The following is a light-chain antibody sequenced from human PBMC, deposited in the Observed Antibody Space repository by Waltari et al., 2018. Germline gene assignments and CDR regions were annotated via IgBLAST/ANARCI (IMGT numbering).Light chain of an antibody. V-gene: IGLV1-44*01. CDR1: SSNIRSYP. J-gene: IGLJ1*01. Sequence: QSVLTLPPSASGPPGQTVTIPCSGTSSNIRSYPVNWYQQVSGAAPQLLIPSNNQRPSGVPDRFSGSRSGTSASLVISGLQSEDEAEYYCASWDSGLNGYIFATGTKVTV. CDR2: SNN. CDR3: ASWDSGLNGYI.